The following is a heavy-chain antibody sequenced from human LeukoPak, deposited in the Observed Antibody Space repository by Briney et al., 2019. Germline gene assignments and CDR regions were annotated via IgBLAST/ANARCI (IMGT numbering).Heavy chain of an antibody. CDR1: GGSISSGSYY. CDR3: ARDIATFFYMDV. D-gene: IGHD6-13*01. Sequence: SETLSLTCTVSGGSISSGSYYWSWIRQPAGKGLEWIGRIYTSGSTNYSPSLKSRVTMSEDTSKNQFSLKLNSVTAADTAVYYCARDIATFFYMDVWGKGTTVTVSS. CDR2: IYTSGST. J-gene: IGHJ6*03. V-gene: IGHV4-61*02.